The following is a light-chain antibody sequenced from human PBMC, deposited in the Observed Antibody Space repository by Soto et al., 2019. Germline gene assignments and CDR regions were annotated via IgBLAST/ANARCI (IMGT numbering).Light chain of an antibody. CDR2: GAY. Sequence: DIQMTQSPSAMSASVGDRVTITCRASQGISNYLAWFQQKPGKVPKRLIYGAYTLQSGVPSRFSGSGSGTEFTLTISSLQPDDFATYYCQQYNSYLWTFGQGTKVDIK. CDR3: QQYNSYLWT. J-gene: IGKJ1*01. V-gene: IGKV1-17*03. CDR1: QGISNY.